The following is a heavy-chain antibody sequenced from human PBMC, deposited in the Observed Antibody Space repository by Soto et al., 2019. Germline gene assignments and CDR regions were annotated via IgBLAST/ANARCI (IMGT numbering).Heavy chain of an antibody. V-gene: IGHV3-23*01. CDR1: GFPFYAYA. CDR3: AKPGPVTARIRFDY. J-gene: IGHJ4*02. Sequence: GGSLRLSCAGSGFPFYAYARSWVRQAPGKGLEWVSGISVRGDTKYIESVNGRFTISRDNSRNTFYLQMNSLRPDDTAVYYCAKPGPVTARIRFDYWGQEALVTVSS. D-gene: IGHD2-21*02. CDR2: ISVRGDT.